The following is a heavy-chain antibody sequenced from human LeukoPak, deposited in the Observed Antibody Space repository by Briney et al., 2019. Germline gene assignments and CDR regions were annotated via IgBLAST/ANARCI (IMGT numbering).Heavy chain of an antibody. J-gene: IGHJ4*02. CDR3: ATHLGATLFDY. CDR1: GYTLIELS. V-gene: IGHV1-24*01. Sequence: GVSVKVSCKVSGYTLIELSMHWVRQAPGKGLEWMGNFDPEHGEPIYAQRFQGRVTMTEDTSTDTAYMELSSLRSEDTAVYYCATHLGATLFDYWGQGTLVTVSS. D-gene: IGHD1-26*01. CDR2: FDPEHGEP.